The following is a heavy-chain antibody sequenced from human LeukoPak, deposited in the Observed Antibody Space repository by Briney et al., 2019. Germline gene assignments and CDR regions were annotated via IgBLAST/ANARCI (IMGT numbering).Heavy chain of an antibody. V-gene: IGHV3-48*04. J-gene: IGHJ4*02. D-gene: IGHD3-9*01. CDR2: TSSSSSTI. CDR3: ATETRYYDILTGPDY. CDR1: GFTFSSYS. Sequence: GGSLRLSCAASGFTFSSYSMNWVRQAPGKGLEWVSYTSSSSSTIYYADSVKGRFTISRDNAKNSLYLQMNSLRAEDTAVYYCATETRYYDILTGPDYWGQGTLVTVSS.